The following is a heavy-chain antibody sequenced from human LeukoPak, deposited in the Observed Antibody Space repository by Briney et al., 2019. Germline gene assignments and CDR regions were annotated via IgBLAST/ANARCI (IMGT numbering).Heavy chain of an antibody. D-gene: IGHD3-10*01. CDR2: ISSSGSTI. Sequence: GGSLRHSCAASGFTFSDYYMSWIRQALGKGVEWVSYISSSGSTIYYADSVKGRFTISRDNAKNSLYLQMNSLRAEDTAVYYCARGLWPTDPLDYWGQGTLVTVSS. CDR1: GFTFSDYY. V-gene: IGHV3-11*01. J-gene: IGHJ4*02. CDR3: ARGLWPTDPLDY.